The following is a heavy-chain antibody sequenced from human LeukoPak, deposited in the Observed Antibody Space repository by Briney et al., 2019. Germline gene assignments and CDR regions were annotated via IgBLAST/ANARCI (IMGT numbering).Heavy chain of an antibody. J-gene: IGHJ6*03. CDR3: AKAAVGGVVIPSYYYYYMDV. V-gene: IGHV3-23*01. CDR1: GFTFSSYA. Sequence: GGSLRLSCAASGFTFSSYAMSWVRQAPGKGLEWVSAISGSGGSTYYADSVKGRFTISRDNSTNTLYLQMNSLRAEDTAVYYCAKAAVGGVVIPSYYYYYMDVWGKGPTVTVSS. D-gene: IGHD3-3*01. CDR2: ISGSGGST.